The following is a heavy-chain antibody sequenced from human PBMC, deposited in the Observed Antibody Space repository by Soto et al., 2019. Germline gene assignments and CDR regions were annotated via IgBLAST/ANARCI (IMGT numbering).Heavy chain of an antibody. J-gene: IGHJ4*02. D-gene: IGHD2-21*02. CDR1: GFTFSSYG. CDR3: AKGPSVVVTAIPYYFDY. Sequence: GGSLRLSCAASGFTFSSYGMHWVRQAPGKGLEWVAVISYDGSNKYYADSVKGRFTISRDNSKNTLYLQMNSLRAEDTAVYYCAKGPSVVVTAIPYYFDYWGQGTLVTVSS. V-gene: IGHV3-30*18. CDR2: ISYDGSNK.